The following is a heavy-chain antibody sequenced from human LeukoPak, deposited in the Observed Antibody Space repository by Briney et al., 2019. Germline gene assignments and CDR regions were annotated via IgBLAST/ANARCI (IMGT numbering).Heavy chain of an antibody. Sequence: PSETLSLTCAVYGGSFSGYYWSWIRQPPGKGLEWIGEINHSGSTNYNPSLKSRVTISVDTSKNQFSLKLSSVTAADTAVYYCASEVKQQLVLFLCAFDIWGQGTMVTVSS. D-gene: IGHD6-13*01. V-gene: IGHV4-34*01. CDR1: GGSFSGYY. J-gene: IGHJ3*02. CDR2: INHSGST. CDR3: ASEVKQQLVLFLCAFDI.